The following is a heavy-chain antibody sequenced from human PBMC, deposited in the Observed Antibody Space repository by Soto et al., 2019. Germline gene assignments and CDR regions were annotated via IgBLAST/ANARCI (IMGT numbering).Heavy chain of an antibody. Sequence: ASVNVSCKASGYTFTGYDMHWVRQAPGQGLECMGWINPNSGGTNYAQKFQGWVTMTRDTSISTAYMELSRLRSDDTAVYYCARDVGIAVAGKGYGMDVWGQGTTVTVSS. D-gene: IGHD6-19*01. CDR2: INPNSGGT. CDR1: GYTFTGYD. J-gene: IGHJ6*02. CDR3: ARDVGIAVAGKGYGMDV. V-gene: IGHV1-2*04.